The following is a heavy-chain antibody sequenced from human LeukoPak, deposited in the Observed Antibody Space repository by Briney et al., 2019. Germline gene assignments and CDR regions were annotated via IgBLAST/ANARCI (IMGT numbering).Heavy chain of an antibody. CDR3: ARASHYYDSSGYYVDAFDI. J-gene: IGHJ3*02. Sequence: SETLSLTCTVSGGSISSGSYYWSWIRQPAGKGLEWIGRIYTSGSTNYNPSLKSRVTISVDTSKNQFSLKLSSVTAADTAVFYCARASHYYDSSGYYVDAFDIWGQGTMVTVSS. D-gene: IGHD3-22*01. CDR1: GGSISSGSYY. CDR2: IYTSGST. V-gene: IGHV4-61*02.